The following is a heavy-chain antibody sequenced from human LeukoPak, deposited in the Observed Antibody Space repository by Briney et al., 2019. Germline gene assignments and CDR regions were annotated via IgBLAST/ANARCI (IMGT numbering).Heavy chain of an antibody. Sequence: GGSLRLSCSGSGFTFSSYAIHWVRQAPGXGPEYVSVINTSGDKTYYADSVKGRFTISRDNSKNTLYLQMSSLRAEDTAVYFCVRGYSFGPYGMDVWGQGTTVTVSS. D-gene: IGHD2-15*01. J-gene: IGHJ6*02. CDR1: GFTFSSYA. CDR3: VRGYSFGPYGMDV. V-gene: IGHV3-64D*06. CDR2: INTSGDKT.